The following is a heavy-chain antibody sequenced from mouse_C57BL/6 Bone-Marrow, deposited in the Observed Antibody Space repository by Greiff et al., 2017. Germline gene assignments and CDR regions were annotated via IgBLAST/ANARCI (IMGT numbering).Heavy chain of an antibody. CDR1: GFNIKDDY. J-gene: IGHJ2*01. CDR3: TLYYDYDGVFDY. V-gene: IGHV14-4*01. CDR2: IDPENGDT. Sequence: EVQLQQSGAELVRPGASVKLSCTASGFNIKDDYMHWVKQRPEQGLEWIGWIDPENGDTEYASKFQGKATITADTSSNTAYLQLSSLTSEDTAVYYCTLYYDYDGVFDYWGQGTTLTVSS. D-gene: IGHD2-4*01.